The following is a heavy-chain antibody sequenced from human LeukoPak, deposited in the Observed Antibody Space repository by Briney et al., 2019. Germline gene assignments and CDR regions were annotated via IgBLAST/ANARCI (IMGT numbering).Heavy chain of an antibody. V-gene: IGHV1-2*06. J-gene: IGHJ3*01. Sequence: ASVKVSCKASGYTFTVYYMHWVRQAPGPGQEWMGRINPNNGETNYEQKVQGRVTMTMDSSNSKDYIEPTRHRPEDTPGYDCVSHTYAKKFKAGVPIPRDTPLSTGYMDLSGLRSEDPAVYYCAEGRYDRSGYHGVVFDLWGRGTMVTVPS. CDR3: VSHTYAKKFKAGVPIPRDTPLSTGYMDLSGLRSEDPAVYYCAEGRYDRSGYHGVVFDL. CDR2: INPNNGET. CDR1: GYTFTVYY. D-gene: IGHD3-10*01.